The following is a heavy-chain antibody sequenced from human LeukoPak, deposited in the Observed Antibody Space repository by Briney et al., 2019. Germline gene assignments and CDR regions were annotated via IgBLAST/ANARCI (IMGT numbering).Heavy chain of an antibody. CDR2: INPNSGGT. V-gene: IGHV1-2*02. Sequence: GASVKVSCKASGYTFTSYGISWVRQAPGQGLEWMGWINPNSGGTNYAQKFQGRVTMTRDTSISTAYMELSRLRSDDTAVYYCARVPMASYFDYWGQGTLVTVSS. D-gene: IGHD5-24*01. J-gene: IGHJ4*02. CDR3: ARVPMASYFDY. CDR1: GYTFTSYG.